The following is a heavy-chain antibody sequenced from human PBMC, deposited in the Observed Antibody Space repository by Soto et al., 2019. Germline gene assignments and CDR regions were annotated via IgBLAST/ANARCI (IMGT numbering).Heavy chain of an antibody. Sequence: GASVKVSCKASGYTFTSYGISWVRQAPGQGLEWMGWISAYNGNTSYAQKLQGRVTMTIDTSTSTAYMELRSLRSDDTAVYYCARSRLNGGSSPSAGSNWFDPWGQGTLVTVSS. J-gene: IGHJ5*02. CDR1: GYTFTSYG. D-gene: IGHD2-15*01. V-gene: IGHV1-18*04. CDR2: ISAYNGNT. CDR3: ARSRLNGGSSPSAGSNWFDP.